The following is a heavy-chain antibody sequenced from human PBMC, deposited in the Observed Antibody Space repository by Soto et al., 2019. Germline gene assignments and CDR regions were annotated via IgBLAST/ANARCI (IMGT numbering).Heavy chain of an antibody. CDR3: ARGGTPFDY. D-gene: IGHD3-16*01. CDR2: ISAYNGNT. CDR1: GYTLTNFG. Sequence: QVQLVQSGAEVKKPGASVKVSCKASGYTLTNFGISWVRQAPGQGLEWMGWISAYNGNTNYAQKFQGRVTMTTDTSARTVYLLVRSLRFDATAMYYFARGGTPFDYWGQLTLFTVSS. J-gene: IGHJ4*02. V-gene: IGHV1-18*01.